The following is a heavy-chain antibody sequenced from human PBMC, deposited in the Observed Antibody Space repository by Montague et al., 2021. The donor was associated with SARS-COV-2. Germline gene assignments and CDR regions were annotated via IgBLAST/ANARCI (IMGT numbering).Heavy chain of an antibody. CDR3: ARVWTTEWFEGYSDN. CDR2: TYYRIRWYR. Sequence: CAISGDSVSRNNAAWNWIRQSPSRGLEWLGRTYYRIRWYREYAVSVKSRITIDPDTSKNQFSLQLNSVTPEDTAVYYCARVWTTEWFEGYSDNWGQGTLVTVSS. D-gene: IGHD3-3*01. J-gene: IGHJ4*02. V-gene: IGHV6-1*01. CDR1: GDSVSRNNAA.